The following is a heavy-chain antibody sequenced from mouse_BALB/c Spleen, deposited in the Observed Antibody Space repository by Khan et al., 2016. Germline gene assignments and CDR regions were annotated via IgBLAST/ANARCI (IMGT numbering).Heavy chain of an antibody. CDR3: ARNGGYYGDRMDD. J-gene: IGHJ4*01. CDR2: IWSGGST. CDR1: GFSLTSYG. D-gene: IGHD2-13*01. Sequence: QVQLQQSGPGLVQPSQSLSLTCTVSGFSLTSYGVHWVRQPPGKGLEWLGVIWSGGSTNYNAAFITRLSIITDDSTNQVFLKMNSLAADDTAIYYCARNGGYYGDRMDDWGQGTTVTVAS. V-gene: IGHV2-4*02.